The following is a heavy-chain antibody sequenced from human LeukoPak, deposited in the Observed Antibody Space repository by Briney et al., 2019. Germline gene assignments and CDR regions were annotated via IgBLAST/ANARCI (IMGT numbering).Heavy chain of an antibody. CDR1: GFTFSRYA. CDR3: ASSGSYYFPFDY. J-gene: IGHJ4*02. Sequence: SGGSLRLSCATSGFTFSRYAMTWVRQAPGKGLEWVSIISDSGGSPYYADSVKGRFTISRDNSKNTLYLQMNSLRAEDTAIYYCASSGSYYFPFDYWGQGTLVTVSS. V-gene: IGHV3-23*01. CDR2: ISDSGGSP. D-gene: IGHD3-10*01.